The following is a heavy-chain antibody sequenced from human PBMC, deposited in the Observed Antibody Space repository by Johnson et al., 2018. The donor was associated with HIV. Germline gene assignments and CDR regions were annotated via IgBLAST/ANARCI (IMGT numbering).Heavy chain of an antibody. CDR3: AKEYLGRWAHDYYDSSGSDDAFDI. CDR2: ISSSDSTI. V-gene: IGHV3-11*04. Sequence: QVQLVESGGKLIQPGGSLRLSCAASEFTVSSNYMSWVRQAPGKGLEWISYISSSDSTIYYADSVQGRFTISRDNSKNMLNLQMNSLRAEDKAVYYCAKEYLGRWAHDYYDSSGSDDAFDIWGQGTMVTVSS. J-gene: IGHJ3*02. D-gene: IGHD3-22*01. CDR1: EFTVSSNY.